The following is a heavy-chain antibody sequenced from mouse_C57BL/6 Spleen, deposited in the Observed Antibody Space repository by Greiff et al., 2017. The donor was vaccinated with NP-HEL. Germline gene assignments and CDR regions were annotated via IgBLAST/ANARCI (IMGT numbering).Heavy chain of an antibody. Sequence: QVQLKQPGAELVKPGASVKMSCKASGYTFTSYWITWVKQRPGQGLEWIGDIYPGSGSTNYNEKFKSKATLTVDTSSSTAYMQLSSLTSEDSAVYSWAKEGDFGAGFAYWGQGTLVTVSA. J-gene: IGHJ3*01. CDR3: AKEGDFGAGFAY. V-gene: IGHV1-55*01. CDR1: GYTFTSYW. CDR2: IYPGSGST. D-gene: IGHD3-1*01.